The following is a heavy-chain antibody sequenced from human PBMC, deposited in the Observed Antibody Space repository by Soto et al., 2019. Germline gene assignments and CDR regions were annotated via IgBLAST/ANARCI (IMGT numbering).Heavy chain of an antibody. Sequence: EVQLVESGGGLVQPGGSLRLSCAASGFTFSDHYMDWVRQAPGKGLEWVGRTRNKANSYTTEYAASVKGRFTISRDDSKNSLYLQMNSLKTEDTAVYYCAILSTGYWCQGALVTVSS. J-gene: IGHJ4*02. CDR2: TRNKANSYTT. CDR3: AILSTGY. D-gene: IGHD4-17*01. V-gene: IGHV3-72*01. CDR1: GFTFSDHY.